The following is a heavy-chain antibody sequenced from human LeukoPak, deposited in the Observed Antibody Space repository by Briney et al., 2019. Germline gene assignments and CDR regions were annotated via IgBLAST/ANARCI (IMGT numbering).Heavy chain of an antibody. D-gene: IGHD5-24*01. CDR2: ISYRGTT. V-gene: IGHV4-39*01. CDR3: ARGPHPGGAGYNLIDH. J-gene: IGHJ4*02. Sequence: SETLSLTCTVSGGSISSSSYYWGWIRQPPGKGLEWIGSISYRGTTFHNPSLKSRVTISVDTSKNQFFLKVSSVTAADTAVYYCARGPHPGGAGYNLIDHWGQGTLVTVSP. CDR1: GGSISSSSYY.